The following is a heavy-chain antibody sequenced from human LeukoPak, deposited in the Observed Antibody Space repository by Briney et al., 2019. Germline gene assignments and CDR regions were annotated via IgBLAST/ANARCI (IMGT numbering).Heavy chain of an antibody. CDR3: ARLNSGYDYFDY. D-gene: IGHD5-12*01. V-gene: IGHV1-2*02. J-gene: IGHJ4*02. CDR1: GYTFTGFY. Sequence: ASVKVSCKASGYTFTGFYMHWVRQAPGQGLEWMGWINPDSGGTNYAQKFQGRVTVTRDTSISTAYMELRRLTSDDTAVYYCARLNSGYDYFDYWGQGTLVTVSS. CDR2: INPDSGGT.